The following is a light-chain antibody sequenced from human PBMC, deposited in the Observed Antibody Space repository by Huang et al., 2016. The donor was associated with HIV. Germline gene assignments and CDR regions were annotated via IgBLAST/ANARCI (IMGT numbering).Light chain of an antibody. V-gene: IGKV1-39*01. J-gene: IGKJ1*01. CDR3: QQSDSIPRT. Sequence: DIQMTQSPSSLSASVGDRVTISCRASQTNSKSFNWNQQKPRKAPNILIYAASNSQTGVTSRFSGSGSWTVSTLTISKLHAEDSATYCCQQSDSIPRTFGQGTRLEIK. CDR1: QTNSKS. CDR2: AAS.